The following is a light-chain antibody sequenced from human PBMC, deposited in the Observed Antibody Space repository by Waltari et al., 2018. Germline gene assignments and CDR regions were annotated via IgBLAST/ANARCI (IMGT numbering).Light chain of an antibody. V-gene: IGKV3-20*01. Sequence: EIVLTQSSGTLSLPLGERVTVSCRCRQCVSRALAWYQQKPCQAPRLHIYGASTRAPDIPDRFSGSVSGTDFSLTISRLEPDDFAIYYCQHSLRLPVTFGQMTTVEI. CDR2: GAS. J-gene: IGKJ1*01. CDR1: QCVSRA. CDR3: QHSLRLPVT.